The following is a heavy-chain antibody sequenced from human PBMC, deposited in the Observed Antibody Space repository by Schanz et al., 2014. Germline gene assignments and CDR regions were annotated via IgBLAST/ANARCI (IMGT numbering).Heavy chain of an antibody. CDR3: AKGRFGEWLDY. J-gene: IGHJ4*02. D-gene: IGHD3-10*01. CDR2: IYSRGGT. V-gene: IGHV3-66*01. CDR1: GFNVGNNY. Sequence: EVQLEVSGGGLVQPGGSLRLSCEASGFNVGNNYMSWVRQPPGKGLECISIIYSRGGTFHADSVKGRFTISRDNSRDTLYLQMNDLRAEDTALYYCAKGRFGEWLDYWGQGTLVTVSS.